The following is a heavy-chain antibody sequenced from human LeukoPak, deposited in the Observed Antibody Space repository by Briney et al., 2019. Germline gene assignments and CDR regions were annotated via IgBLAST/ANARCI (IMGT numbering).Heavy chain of an antibody. V-gene: IGHV3-21*01. Sequence: GGSLRLSCAASGFTFSSYSMNWVRQAPGKGLEWVSSISSSSSYIYYADSVKGRFTISRDNAKNSLYLQMNSLRAEDTAVYYCARAPPTVTTLVWFDPWGQGTLVTVSS. CDR1: GFTFSSYS. CDR3: ARAPPTVTTLVWFDP. D-gene: IGHD4-11*01. J-gene: IGHJ5*02. CDR2: ISSSSSYI.